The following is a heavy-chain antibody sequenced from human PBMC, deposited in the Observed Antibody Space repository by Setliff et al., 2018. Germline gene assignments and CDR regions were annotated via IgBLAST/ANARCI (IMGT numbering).Heavy chain of an antibody. CDR1: GGSFSGYY. CDR3: AKDLSGGELLYKDWWAFYPPKRDDAFDI. D-gene: IGHD3-10*01. CDR2: IYHSGST. J-gene: IGHJ3*02. Sequence: KTSETLSLTCAVYGGSFSGYYWSWIRQPPGKGLEWIGEIYHSGSTNYNPSLKSRVTISVDKSKNQFSLKLSSVTAADTAVYYCAKDLSGGELLYKDWWAFYPPKRDDAFDIWGQGTMVTVSS. V-gene: IGHV4-34*01.